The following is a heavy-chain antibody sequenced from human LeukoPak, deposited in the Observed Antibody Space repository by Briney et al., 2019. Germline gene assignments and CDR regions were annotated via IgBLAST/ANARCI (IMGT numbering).Heavy chain of an antibody. CDR2: ISGSGAAT. CDR1: GFTLSSYA. Sequence: GGSLRLACAVAGFTLSSYAMNWVRQAPGEGMEWVSAISGSGAATYYADYVKGRFTMSRDNSKNTLYLQMNSLRAEDTAVYYCAKGAYYHGSGRYFDYWGQGTLVTVSS. D-gene: IGHD3-10*01. CDR3: AKGAYYHGSGRYFDY. J-gene: IGHJ4*02. V-gene: IGHV3-23*01.